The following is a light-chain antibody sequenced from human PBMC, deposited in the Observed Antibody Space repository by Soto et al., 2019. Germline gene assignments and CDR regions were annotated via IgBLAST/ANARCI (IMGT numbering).Light chain of an antibody. CDR1: QSVSSN. J-gene: IGKJ2*01. CDR3: QQYNNWPRT. Sequence: EIVMTQSPATLSVSPGERATLSCRASQSVSSNLAWYQQKPDQAPRLLIYGASTRATGIPARFSGSGSGTEFTLTISSLQSEDFAVYYCQQYNNWPRTFCQGTKLEIK. V-gene: IGKV3-15*01. CDR2: GAS.